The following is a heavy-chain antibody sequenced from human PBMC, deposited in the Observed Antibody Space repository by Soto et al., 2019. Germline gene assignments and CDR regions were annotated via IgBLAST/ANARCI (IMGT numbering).Heavy chain of an antibody. Sequence: QVQLAESGGGVVQPGRSLTITCAASGFTLGTYGMHWVRQAPGKGLEWVAVISNDRGDKYYSDSVMGRFTISRDNSKNTLFLQMNSLRAEDTAVYFCAKEFFDIRVFYPSLDTLDIWGQGTVVTVSS. CDR1: GFTLGTYG. D-gene: IGHD3-22*01. CDR3: AKEFFDIRVFYPSLDTLDI. V-gene: IGHV3-30*18. J-gene: IGHJ3*02. CDR2: ISNDRGDK.